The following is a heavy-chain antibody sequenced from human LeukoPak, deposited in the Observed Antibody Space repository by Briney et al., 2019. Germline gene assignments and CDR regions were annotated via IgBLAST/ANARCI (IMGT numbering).Heavy chain of an antibody. V-gene: IGHV3-21*01. CDR2: ISSSSSYI. J-gene: IGHJ4*02. CDR3: ARGMIGGDLTSFDY. CDR1: GFTFSSYS. Sequence: GGSLRLSCAASGFTFSSYSMNWVRQAPGKGLEWVSSISSSSSYIYYADSVKGRFTISRDNSKNTLYLQMDSLRAEDTAVYYCARGMIGGDLTSFDYWGQGTLVTVSS. D-gene: IGHD2-21*02.